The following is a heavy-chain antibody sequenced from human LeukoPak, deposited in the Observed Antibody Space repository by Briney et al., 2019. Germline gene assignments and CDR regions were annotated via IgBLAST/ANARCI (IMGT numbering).Heavy chain of an antibody. D-gene: IGHD3-10*01. Sequence: GGSLRLSCAASGFTFSTYAMSWVRQAPGKGLEWVSAISASGGSTYYADSVKGRFTISRDNSKNTLYLQMNSLSAKDTALYYCAKGALWLGELPGWGQGTLVTVSS. CDR1: GFTFSTYA. J-gene: IGHJ4*02. CDR2: ISASGGST. V-gene: IGHV3-23*01. CDR3: AKGALWLGELPG.